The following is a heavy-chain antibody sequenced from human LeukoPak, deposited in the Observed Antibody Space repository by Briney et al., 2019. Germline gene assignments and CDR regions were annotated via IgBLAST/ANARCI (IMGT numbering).Heavy chain of an antibody. D-gene: IGHD3-22*01. Sequence: PSETLSLTCAVYGGSFSGYYWSWIRQPPGKXXXXXXXXXXXXXXXXNPSLKSRVTISVDTSKNQFSLKLSSVTAADTAVYYCARGSSLARRGSGYYYIPYYGMDVWGQGTTVTVSS. V-gene: IGHV4-34*01. CDR2: XXXXXXX. CDR3: ARGSSLARRGSGYYYIPYYGMDV. J-gene: IGHJ6*02. CDR1: GGSFSGYY.